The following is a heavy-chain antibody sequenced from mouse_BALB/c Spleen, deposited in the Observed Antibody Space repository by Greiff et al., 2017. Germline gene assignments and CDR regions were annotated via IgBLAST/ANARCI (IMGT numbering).Heavy chain of an antibody. Sequence: EVKLVESGGGLVQPGGSLRLSCATSGFTFTDYYMSWVRQPPGKALEWLGFIRNKANGYTTEYSASVKGRFTISRDNSQSILYLQMNTLRAEDSATYYCARAMITKGAWFADWGQGTLVTVSA. CDR1: GFTFTDYY. CDR3: ARAMITKGAWFAD. J-gene: IGHJ3*01. D-gene: IGHD2-4*01. V-gene: IGHV7-3*02. CDR2: IRNKANGYTT.